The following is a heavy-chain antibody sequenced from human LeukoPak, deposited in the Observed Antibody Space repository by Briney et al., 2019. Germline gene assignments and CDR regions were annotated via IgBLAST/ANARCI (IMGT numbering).Heavy chain of an antibody. CDR1: GFPFSSYW. CDR3: ARDGY. Sequence: GGSLRLSCVASGFPFSSYWMTWVRQAPGKGLEWVAVISYDGSNKYYADSVKGRFTISRDNSKNTLYLQMNSLRAEDTAVYYCARDGYWGQGTLVTVSS. J-gene: IGHJ4*02. V-gene: IGHV3-30*03. CDR2: ISYDGSNK.